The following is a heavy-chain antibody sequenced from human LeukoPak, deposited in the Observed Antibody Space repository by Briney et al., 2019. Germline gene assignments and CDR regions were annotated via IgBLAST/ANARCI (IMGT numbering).Heavy chain of an antibody. CDR3: ARDFGELYPYYFDY. Sequence: GGSLRLSCAASGFTFSSYSMNWVRQAPGKGLEWVSSISSSSSYIYYADSVKGRFTISRDNAKNSLYLQMNSLRAEDTAVYYCARDFGELYPYYFDYWGQGTLVTVSS. CDR2: ISSSSSYI. J-gene: IGHJ4*02. D-gene: IGHD3-10*01. V-gene: IGHV3-21*01. CDR1: GFTFSSYS.